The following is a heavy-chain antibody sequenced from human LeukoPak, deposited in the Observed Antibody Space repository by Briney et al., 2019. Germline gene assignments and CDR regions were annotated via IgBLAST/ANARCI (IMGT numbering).Heavy chain of an antibody. CDR2: ISPDGRNP. V-gene: IGHV3-74*03. Sequence: GGSLSLSCVASGFSLGTYWMHWVRQAPGKGLVWVSRISPDGRNPMYADSVKGRFTISRDNAKNTLYLQMNSLRAEDTAVYYCARSTVAGTGAFDYWGQGTLVTVSS. D-gene: IGHD6-19*01. CDR3: ARSTVAGTGAFDY. J-gene: IGHJ4*02. CDR1: GFSLGTYW.